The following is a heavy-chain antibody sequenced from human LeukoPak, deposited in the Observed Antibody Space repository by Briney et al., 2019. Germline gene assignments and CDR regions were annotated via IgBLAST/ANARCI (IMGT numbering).Heavy chain of an antibody. V-gene: IGHV1-69*01. Sequence: SSVKVSCKASGGTFSSYAISWVRQAPGQGLEWMGGIIPIFGTANYAQKFQGRVTITADESTSTAYMELSSLRSEDTAVYYCARGWATTRRRDYYMDVWGKGTTVTVSS. CDR3: ARGWATTRRRDYYMDV. D-gene: IGHD1-1*01. CDR2: IIPIFGTA. CDR1: GGTFSSYA. J-gene: IGHJ6*03.